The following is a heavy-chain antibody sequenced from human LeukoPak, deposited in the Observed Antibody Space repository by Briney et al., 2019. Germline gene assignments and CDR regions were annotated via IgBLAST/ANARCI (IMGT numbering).Heavy chain of an antibody. Sequence: SESLSLTCTVSGGSISSYYWSWIRQPPGKGLEWIGYIYYSGSTNYNPSLKSRVTISVDTSKNQFSLKLSSVTAADTAVYYCASNSGSYYPYYYYYYMDVWGKGTTVTVSS. CDR1: GGSISSYY. CDR3: ASNSGSYYPYYYYYYMDV. CDR2: IYYSGST. V-gene: IGHV4-59*08. J-gene: IGHJ6*03. D-gene: IGHD1-26*01.